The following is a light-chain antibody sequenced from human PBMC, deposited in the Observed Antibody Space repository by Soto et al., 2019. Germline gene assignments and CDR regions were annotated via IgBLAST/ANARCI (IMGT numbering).Light chain of an antibody. CDR3: QQLNSYLSYT. J-gene: IGKJ2*01. CDR2: AAS. CDR1: QGISSY. Sequence: DIQLTQSPSFLSASVGDRVTITCWASQGISSYLAWYQQKPGKAPKLLIYAASTLQSGVPSRFSGSGSGTEFTLTISSLQPEDFATYYCQQLNSYLSYTFGQGTKLEIK. V-gene: IGKV1-9*01.